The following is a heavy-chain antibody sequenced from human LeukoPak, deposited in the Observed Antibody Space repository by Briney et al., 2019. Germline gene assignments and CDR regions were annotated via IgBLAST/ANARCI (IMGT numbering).Heavy chain of an antibody. CDR3: ARDPAGWNYVDY. Sequence: GGSLRLSCAASGFTFSTYWMHWVRQAPGKGLVWVSRIDHDGINTYYADSVKGRFTISRDNAKNTLYLRMNSLRAEDTAVYYCARDPAGWNYVDYWGQGTLVTVSS. J-gene: IGHJ4*02. D-gene: IGHD6-13*01. V-gene: IGHV3-74*01. CDR2: IDHDGINT. CDR1: GFTFSTYW.